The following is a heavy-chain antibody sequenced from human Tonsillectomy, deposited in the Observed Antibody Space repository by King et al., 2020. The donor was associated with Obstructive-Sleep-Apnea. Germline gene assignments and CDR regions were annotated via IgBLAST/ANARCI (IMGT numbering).Heavy chain of an antibody. D-gene: IGHD3-3*01. Sequence: VQLQQWGAGLLKPSETLSLTCAVYGGSFSDYYWGWIRQPPGKGLEWIGEINHSGSTNYNPSLKSRVTISVDTSKNQFSLKLSSVTAADTAVYYCARGIFGVVITYSYYGMDVWGQGTTVTVSS. CDR3: ARGIFGVVITYSYYGMDV. J-gene: IGHJ6*02. V-gene: IGHV4-34*01. CDR2: INHSGST. CDR1: GGSFSDYY.